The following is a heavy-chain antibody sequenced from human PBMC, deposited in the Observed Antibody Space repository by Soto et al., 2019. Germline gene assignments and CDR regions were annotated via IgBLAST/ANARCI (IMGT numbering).Heavy chain of an antibody. CDR2: IHSSGSI. J-gene: IGHJ1*01. D-gene: IGHD3-22*01. V-gene: IGHV4-30-4*01. Sequence: LSLTCTVSGGSISSDDYYWSWIRQTPGRGLEWIGYIHSSGSIYYNPSLKSRATMSIDTAGNQFSLKVSSVTVADTAVYYCARDLDGLHDDTSGPFPRPGWGQGTLVTVSS. CDR3: ARDLDGLHDDTSGPFPRPG. CDR1: GGSISSDDYY.